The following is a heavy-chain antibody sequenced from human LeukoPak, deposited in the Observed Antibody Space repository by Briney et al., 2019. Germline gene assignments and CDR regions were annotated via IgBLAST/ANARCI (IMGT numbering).Heavy chain of an antibody. CDR1: GFTFNTYA. CDR2: ISGGGGST. CDR3: ARDLNTAMVTLGGTIDP. J-gene: IGHJ5*02. D-gene: IGHD5-18*01. Sequence: PGGSLRLSCAASGFTFNTYAMSWVRQAPGKGLEWVSAISGGGGSTYYADSVKGRFTISRDNSKNTLYLQMNSLRAEDTAVYYCARDLNTAMVTLGGTIDPWGQGTLVTVSS. V-gene: IGHV3-23*01.